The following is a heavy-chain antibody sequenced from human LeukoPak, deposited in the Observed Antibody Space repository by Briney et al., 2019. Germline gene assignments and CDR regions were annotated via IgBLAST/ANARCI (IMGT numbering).Heavy chain of an antibody. D-gene: IGHD3-3*01. CDR3: ARGRLRFLSHSWFDP. Sequence: SETLSLTCAVYGGSFSGYYWSWIRQPPGKGLEWIGEINHSGSTNYNPSLKSRVTISVDASKNQFSLKLSSVTAADTAVYYCARGRLRFLSHSWFDPWGQGTLVTVSS. V-gene: IGHV4-34*01. CDR1: GGSFSGYY. CDR2: INHSGST. J-gene: IGHJ5*02.